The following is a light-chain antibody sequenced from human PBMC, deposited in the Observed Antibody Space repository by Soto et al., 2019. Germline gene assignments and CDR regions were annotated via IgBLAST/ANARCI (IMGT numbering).Light chain of an antibody. J-gene: IGKJ1*01. CDR3: QQYGSSPSWT. Sequence: ETVLTQAPGTLSLSPGERATLSCRASQSVSSNNLAWYQQKPGQAPRLLMYGASPRATGIPDRFSGSVSGTDFTLTVSRLDPDDFAVYYCQQYGSSPSWTFGQGTKVEIK. CDR2: GAS. CDR1: QSVSSNN. V-gene: IGKV3-20*01.